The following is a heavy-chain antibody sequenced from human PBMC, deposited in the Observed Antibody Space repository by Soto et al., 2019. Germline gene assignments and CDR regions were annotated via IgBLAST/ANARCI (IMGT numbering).Heavy chain of an antibody. D-gene: IGHD3-10*01. V-gene: IGHV3-23*01. CDR3: AKVAFRITMVRGAACYFDY. CDR1: GFTFSSYA. CDR2: ISGSGGST. Sequence: GGSLRLSCAASGFTFSSYAMSWVRQAPGKGLEWVSAISGSGGSTYYADSVKGRFTISRDNSKNTLYLQMNSLRAEDTAVYYCAKVAFRITMVRGAACYFDYWGQGTLVTVSS. J-gene: IGHJ4*02.